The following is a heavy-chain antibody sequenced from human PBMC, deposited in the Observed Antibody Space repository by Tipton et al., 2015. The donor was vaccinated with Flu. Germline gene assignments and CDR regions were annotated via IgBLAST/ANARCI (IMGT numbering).Heavy chain of an antibody. CDR2: MNPNSGNT. D-gene: IGHD3-10*01. CDR3: AHRWFGEMSLWYRGLDV. J-gene: IGHJ6*02. V-gene: IGHV1-8*01. CDR1: GYTFTSYD. Sequence: QLVQSGAEVKKPGASVKVSCKASGYTFTSYDINWVRQATGQGLEWMGWMNPNSGNTGYAPKFQGRVTMTRNTSISTAYMELSSLRSEDTAVYYCAHRWFGEMSLWYRGLDVWGQGTSVTVSS.